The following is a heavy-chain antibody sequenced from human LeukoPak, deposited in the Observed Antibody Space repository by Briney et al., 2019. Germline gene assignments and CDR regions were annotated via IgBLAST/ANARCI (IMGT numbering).Heavy chain of an antibody. CDR3: ARDWRPVDAFDI. Sequence: GGSLRLSCAASGFTFSSYSMNWVRQAPGKGLEWVSSISSSSSYIYYADSVKGRFTISRDNAKNSLYLQMNSLRAEDTAVYYCARDWRPVDAFDIWGQGTMVTVSS. CDR1: GFTFSSYS. V-gene: IGHV3-21*01. J-gene: IGHJ3*02. CDR2: ISSSSSYI.